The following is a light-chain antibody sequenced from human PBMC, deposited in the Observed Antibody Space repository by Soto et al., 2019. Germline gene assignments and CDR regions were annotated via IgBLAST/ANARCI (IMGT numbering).Light chain of an antibody. Sequence: IVSTPSKCTMSLSPGERATLYVRASQSVRTNYLAWYQQRPGQAPRLLIYGASSRATGIPDRFSGSGSGTDFTLTISRLEPEDFAVYYCQQRRTPLTFGGGTKVDIK. CDR3: QQRRTPLT. J-gene: IGKJ4*01. CDR2: GAS. V-gene: IGKV3D-20*02. CDR1: QSVRTNY.